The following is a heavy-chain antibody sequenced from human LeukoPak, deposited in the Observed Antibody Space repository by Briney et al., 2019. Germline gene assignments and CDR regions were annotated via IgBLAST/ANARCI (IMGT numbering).Heavy chain of an antibody. V-gene: IGHV3-74*01. J-gene: IGHJ4*02. CDR3: VVGGSPGY. D-gene: IGHD2-15*01. CDR1: GLAFSAYK. Sequence: GGSLRLSCAASGLAFSAYKMHWVRQAPRKGLVWVSRISTDGYATDYADFVQGRFTASRDNTKNTWSLEMNSLRAEDTAVYYCVVGGSPGYWGQGTLVTVSS. CDR2: ISTDGYAT.